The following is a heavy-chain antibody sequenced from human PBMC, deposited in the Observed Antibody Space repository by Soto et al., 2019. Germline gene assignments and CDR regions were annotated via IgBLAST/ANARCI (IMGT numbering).Heavy chain of an antibody. CDR2: VSHDGRNT. CDR1: GLTFSSYG. Sequence: GGSLRLSCAASGLTFSSYGMHWVRQAPGKGLEWVAVVSHDGRNTHYADSVKGRFTISRDSSKNTVSLEMTSLRAEDTAVYYCAKGGRQWLVTSDFNYWGQGALVTVSS. CDR3: AKGGRQWLVTSDFNY. D-gene: IGHD6-19*01. V-gene: IGHV3-30*18. J-gene: IGHJ4*02.